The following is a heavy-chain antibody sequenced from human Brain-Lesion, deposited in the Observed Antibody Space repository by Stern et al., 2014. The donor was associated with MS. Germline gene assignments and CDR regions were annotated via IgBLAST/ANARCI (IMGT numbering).Heavy chain of an antibody. D-gene: IGHD4-17*01. J-gene: IGHJ4*02. Sequence: QVQLQESGPGLVKPSQTLSLTCTVSGGSISSGDNYWSWIRQPPGKGPEWIGYIHYSGGTYFNPSLKSRATISADTSENQFSLKLNSMTAADTAVYYCARVPDYGDAFFDYGGQGILVTVSS. CDR2: IHYSGGT. V-gene: IGHV4-30-4*01. CDR1: GGSISSGDNY. CDR3: ARVPDYGDAFFDY.